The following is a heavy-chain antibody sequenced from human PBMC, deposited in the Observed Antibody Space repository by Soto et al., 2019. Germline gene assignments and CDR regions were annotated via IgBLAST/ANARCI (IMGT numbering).Heavy chain of an antibody. CDR1: GFIFSNAW. V-gene: IGHV3-15*07. CDR3: TTDHPYQYDGSCYDT. CDR2: IKSKVDGGTT. D-gene: IGHD3-22*01. Sequence: EVQLVESGGGLVKPGESLRLSCVGSGFIFSNAWINWVRQAPGKGLEWVGRIKSKVDGGTTDYAAPVKGRFSISRDDSKNMVYLQMTFLKTEDTAVYHCTTDHPYQYDGSCYDTWGQGRLVTVSS. J-gene: IGHJ4*02.